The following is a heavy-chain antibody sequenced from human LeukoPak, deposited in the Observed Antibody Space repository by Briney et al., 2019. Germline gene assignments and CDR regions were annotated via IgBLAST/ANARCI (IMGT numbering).Heavy chain of an antibody. J-gene: IGHJ5*02. V-gene: IGHV1-2*02. D-gene: IGHD2-2*01. CDR1: GHTFTGYY. CDR3: ARDAPSIVVVAATGWFDP. Sequence: ASVKVSCKASGHTFTGYYMHWVRQAPGQGLEWMGWINPNSGGTNYAQKFQGRVTMTRDTSISTAYMELSRLRSDDTAVYYCARDAPSIVVVAATGWFDPWGQGILVTVSS. CDR2: INPNSGGT.